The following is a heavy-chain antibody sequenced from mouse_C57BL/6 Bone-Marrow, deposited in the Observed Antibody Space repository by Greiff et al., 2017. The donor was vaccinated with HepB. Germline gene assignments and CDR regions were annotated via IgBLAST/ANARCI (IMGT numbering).Heavy chain of an antibody. Sequence: VKLVESGPGLVAPSQSLSITCTVSGFSLTSYGVDWVRQSPGKGLEWLGVIWGVGSTNYNSALKSRLSISKDNSKSQVFLKMNSLQTDDTAMYYCASNGKHGSYYAMDYWGQGTSVTVSS. CDR1: GFSLTSYG. D-gene: IGHD2-2*01. J-gene: IGHJ4*01. CDR2: IWGVGST. CDR3: ASNGKHGSYYAMDY. V-gene: IGHV2-6*01.